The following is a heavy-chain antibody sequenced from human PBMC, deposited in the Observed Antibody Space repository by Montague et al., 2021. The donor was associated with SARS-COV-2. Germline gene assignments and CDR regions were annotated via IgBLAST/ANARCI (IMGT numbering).Heavy chain of an antibody. V-gene: IGHV4-59*01. CDR3: ARVVRYYDFWSGYTEYYYYDMDV. D-gene: IGHD3-3*01. CDR1: GGSINSYY. CDR2: IYYSGTT. Sequence: SETLSLTCTVSGGSINSYYWSWIRQPPGKGLEWIGSIYYSGTTNYSPSLKSRVTISVDTSKNQFSLKLSSVTAADTAVYYCARVVRYYDFWSGYTEYYYYDMDVWGQGTTVTVSS. J-gene: IGHJ6*02.